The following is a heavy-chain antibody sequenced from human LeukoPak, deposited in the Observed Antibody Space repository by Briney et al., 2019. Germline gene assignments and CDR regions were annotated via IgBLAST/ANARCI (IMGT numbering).Heavy chain of an antibody. CDR2: ISGSGGST. V-gene: IGHV3-23*01. D-gene: IGHD5-18*01. CDR1: GFTFSSYA. Sequence: GGSLRPSCAASGFTFSSYAMSWVRQAPGKGLEWVSAISGSGGSTYYADSVKGRFTISRDNSKNTLYLQMNSLRAEDTAVYYCAGRVTGYSSGYVYWGQGTLVTVSS. CDR3: AGRVTGYSSGYVY. J-gene: IGHJ4*02.